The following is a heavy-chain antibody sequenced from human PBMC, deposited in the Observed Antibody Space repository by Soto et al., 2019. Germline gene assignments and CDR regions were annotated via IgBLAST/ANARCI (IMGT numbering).Heavy chain of an antibody. D-gene: IGHD6-13*01. Sequence: QTLSLTCAISGDSVSSNTAAWNWIRQSPSRGLEWLGRTYYRSKWHNDYAVSVKSRIIINPDTSKNHVSLQLNSVTPEDTAIYYCAKQTSDSTWYGGIDYWGQGTMVTVSS. J-gene: IGHJ4*02. CDR3: AKQTSDSTWYGGIDY. CDR2: TYYRSKWHN. CDR1: GDSVSSNTAA. V-gene: IGHV6-1*01.